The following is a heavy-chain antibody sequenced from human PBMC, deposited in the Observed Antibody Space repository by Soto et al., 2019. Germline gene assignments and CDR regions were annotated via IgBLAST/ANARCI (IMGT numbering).Heavy chain of an antibody. V-gene: IGHV1-8*01. Sequence: QVQLVQSGAEVKKPGASVKVSCKASGYTFTSYDINWVRQATGQGLEWMGWMNTNSGNTGYAQKFQGRVTMTRNTSISTAYMELSSLRSEDTAVYYCARGGYCSSTSCYGGFFVWGKGTTVTVSS. CDR1: GYTFTSYD. CDR3: ARGGYCSSTSCYGGFFV. CDR2: MNTNSGNT. D-gene: IGHD2-2*01. J-gene: IGHJ6*04.